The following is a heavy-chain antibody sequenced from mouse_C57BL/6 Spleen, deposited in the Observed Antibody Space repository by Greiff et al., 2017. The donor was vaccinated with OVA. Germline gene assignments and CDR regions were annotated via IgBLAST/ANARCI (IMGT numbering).Heavy chain of an antibody. V-gene: IGHV1-9*01. CDR3: ARSGTMVTTGFAY. CDR1: GYTFTGYW. D-gene: IGHD2-2*01. Sequence: QVQLQQSGAELMKPGASVKLSCKATGYTFTGYWIEWVKQRPGHGLEWIGEILPGSGSTNYNEKFKGKATFTADTSSNTAYMQLSSLTTEDSAIYYWARSGTMVTTGFAYWGQGTLVTVSA. J-gene: IGHJ3*01. CDR2: ILPGSGST.